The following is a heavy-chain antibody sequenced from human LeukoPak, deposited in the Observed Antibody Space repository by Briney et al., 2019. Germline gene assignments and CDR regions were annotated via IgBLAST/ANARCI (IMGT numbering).Heavy chain of an antibody. Sequence: PSETLSLTCTVSGGSISSYYWSWIRQPSGKGLEWIGYIYYSGSTNYNPSLKSRVTISVDTSKNQFSLKLSSVTAADTAVYYCARGSGEYYYYGMDVWGKGTTVTVSS. V-gene: IGHV4-59*01. D-gene: IGHD3-10*01. CDR1: GGSISSYY. CDR2: IYYSGST. CDR3: ARGSGEYYYYGMDV. J-gene: IGHJ6*04.